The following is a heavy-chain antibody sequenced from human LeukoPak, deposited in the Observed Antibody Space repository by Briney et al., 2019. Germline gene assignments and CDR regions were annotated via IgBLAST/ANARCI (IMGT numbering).Heavy chain of an antibody. Sequence: GGSLRLSCAASGFTFSTYAMSWVRQAPGKGLEWVSVIYSGGSTYYADSVKGRFTISRDNSKNTLCLQMNSLRAEDTAVYYCARITGAFDYWAREPWSPSPQ. CDR3: ARITGAFDY. V-gene: IGHV3-66*02. J-gene: IGHJ4*02. CDR2: IYSGGST. CDR1: GFTFSTYA. D-gene: IGHD1-20*01.